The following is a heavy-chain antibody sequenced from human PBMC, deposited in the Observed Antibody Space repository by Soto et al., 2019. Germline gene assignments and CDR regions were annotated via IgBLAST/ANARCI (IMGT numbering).Heavy chain of an antibody. J-gene: IGHJ6*03. Sequence: SETLSLTCTVSGGSISSYYWSWIRQPPGKGLEWIGYIYYSGSTNYNPSLKSRVTISVDTSKNQFSLKLSSVTAADTAVYYCAWYYDFWSGYYGPQDYYYMDVWGKGTTVTVSS. CDR2: IYYSGST. D-gene: IGHD3-3*01. CDR1: GGSISSYY. V-gene: IGHV4-59*01. CDR3: AWYYDFWSGYYGPQDYYYMDV.